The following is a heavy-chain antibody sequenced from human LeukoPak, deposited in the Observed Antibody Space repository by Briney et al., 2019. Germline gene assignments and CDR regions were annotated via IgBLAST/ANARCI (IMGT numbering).Heavy chain of an antibody. D-gene: IGHD1-26*01. CDR2: IYYSGST. Sequence: SQTLSLTCAVSGGSISSGGYSWSWIRQPPGKGLEWVGYIYYSGSTYYNPSLKSRVTISVDTSKNQFSLKLCSVTAADTAVYYCARGYGGSYYGAFDIWGQGTMVTVSS. CDR1: GGSISSGGYS. J-gene: IGHJ3*02. CDR3: ARGYGGSYYGAFDI. V-gene: IGHV4-30-4*07.